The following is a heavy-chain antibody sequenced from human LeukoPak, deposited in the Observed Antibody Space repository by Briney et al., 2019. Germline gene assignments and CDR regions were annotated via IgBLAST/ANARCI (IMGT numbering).Heavy chain of an antibody. Sequence: SETLSLTYTVSGGSISSYSWSWIRQPPGEGLEWIGCIYSSGSTNYNPSLKSRVTISVDTSKNQFSLKLSSVTAADTAVYYCARGSYSYYFDYWGQGTLVTVSS. CDR3: ARGSYSYYFDY. J-gene: IGHJ4*02. CDR1: GGSISSYS. CDR2: IYSSGST. D-gene: IGHD1-26*01. V-gene: IGHV4-59*01.